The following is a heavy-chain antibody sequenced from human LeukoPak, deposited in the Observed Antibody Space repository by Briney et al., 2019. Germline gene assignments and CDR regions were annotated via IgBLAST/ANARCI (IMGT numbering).Heavy chain of an antibody. Sequence: ASVKVSCKASGYTFTSYGISWVRQAPGQGLEWMGWISAYNGNTNYAQKLQGRVTMTTDTSTSTAYMELRSLRSDDTAVYYCARDWTYDSSGYFGFDYWGQGTLVTVSS. CDR3: ARDWTYDSSGYFGFDY. V-gene: IGHV1-18*01. D-gene: IGHD3-22*01. CDR2: ISAYNGNT. J-gene: IGHJ4*02. CDR1: GYTFTSYG.